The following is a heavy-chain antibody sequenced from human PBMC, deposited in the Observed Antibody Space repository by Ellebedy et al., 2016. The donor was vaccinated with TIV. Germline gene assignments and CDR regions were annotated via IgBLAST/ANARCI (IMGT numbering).Heavy chain of an antibody. V-gene: IGHV4-34*01. CDR3: TRGLPAARYFDY. CDR2: INHSGST. J-gene: IGHJ4*02. Sequence: GSLRLSXAVYGGSFSGYYWSWIRQPPGKGLEWIGEINHSGSTNYNPSLKSRVTISVDTSKNQFSLKLSSVTAADTAVYYCTRGLPAARYFDYWGQGTLVTVSS. CDR1: GGSFSGYY. D-gene: IGHD6-6*01.